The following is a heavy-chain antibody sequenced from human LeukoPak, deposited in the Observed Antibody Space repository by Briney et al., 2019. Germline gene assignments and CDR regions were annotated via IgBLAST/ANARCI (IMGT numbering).Heavy chain of an antibody. CDR1: GFTFDDYG. Sequence: PGGSLRLSCAASGFTFDDYGMSWVRQAPGKGLEWVSGINWNGGSTGYADSVKGRFTISRDNVKNSLYLQMNSLRAEDTAVYYCASDYDSSFDYWGQGTLVTVSS. J-gene: IGHJ4*02. D-gene: IGHD5-12*01. CDR2: INWNGGST. V-gene: IGHV3-20*04. CDR3: ASDYDSSFDY.